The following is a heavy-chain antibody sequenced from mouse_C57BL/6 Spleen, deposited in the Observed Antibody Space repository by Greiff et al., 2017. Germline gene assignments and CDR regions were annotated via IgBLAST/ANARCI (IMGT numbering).Heavy chain of an antibody. Sequence: EVKLQESGPGLVKPSQSLSLTCSVTGYSITSGYYWNWIRQFPGNKLEWMGYISYDGSNNYNPSLKNRITITRDTSKNQFFLKLNSVTTEDTATYYCASDYSNLYFDYWGQGTTLTVSS. J-gene: IGHJ2*01. CDR1: GYSITSGYY. D-gene: IGHD2-5*01. V-gene: IGHV3-6*01. CDR2: ISYDGSN. CDR3: ASDYSNLYFDY.